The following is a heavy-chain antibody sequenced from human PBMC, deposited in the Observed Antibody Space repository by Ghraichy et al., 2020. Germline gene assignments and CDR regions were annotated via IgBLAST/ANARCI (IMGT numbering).Heavy chain of an antibody. V-gene: IGHV3-30*02. J-gene: IGHJ3*02. CDR1: GFTSTTHG. CDR3: AREGTGAIDAFDI. Sequence: GGSLRLSCAESGFTSTTHGMHWVRQAPGKGLEWVAFTWYDESDKLYADSVKGRFTISRDNSKNTLYLQMNSLRVEDTAVYYCAREGTGAIDAFDIWGQGTMVTVSS. D-gene: IGHD7-27*01. CDR2: TWYDESDK.